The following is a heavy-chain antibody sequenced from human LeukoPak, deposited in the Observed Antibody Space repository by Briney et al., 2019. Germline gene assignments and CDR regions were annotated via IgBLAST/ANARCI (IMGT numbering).Heavy chain of an antibody. V-gene: IGHV3-21*01. CDR1: GFTFSSYW. J-gene: IGHJ4*02. CDR3: ARMDGYCDSTTCYARLDY. D-gene: IGHD2-2*03. CDR2: ISSSSTYI. Sequence: GGSLRLSCAASGFTFSSYWMHWVRQAPGTGLEGVSFISSSSTYIHYADSVKGRFTISRDNAKNSLYLQMNSLRAEDTAVYYCARMDGYCDSTTCYARLDYWGQGTLMTVSS.